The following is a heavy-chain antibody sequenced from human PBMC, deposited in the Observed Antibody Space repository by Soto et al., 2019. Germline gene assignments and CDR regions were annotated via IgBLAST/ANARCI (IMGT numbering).Heavy chain of an antibody. CDR2: ISGGGGDI. Sequence: EVQLLESGGGLVQPGGSLRLSCAASGFTFSSYAMNWVRQAPGKGLEWVSTISGGGGDIYSADSVKGRFTISRDNSKYTLSLQMDSLRAEDTAVYYCAKGGRSSSGLDFAYWGQGTLVTVSS. CDR1: GFTFSSYA. CDR3: AKGGRSSSGLDFAY. V-gene: IGHV3-23*01. D-gene: IGHD6-6*01. J-gene: IGHJ4*02.